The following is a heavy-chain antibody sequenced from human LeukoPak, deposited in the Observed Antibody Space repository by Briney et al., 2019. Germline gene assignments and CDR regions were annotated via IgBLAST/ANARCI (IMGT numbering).Heavy chain of an antibody. Sequence: GGSLRLSCAASGFTFSSYAMHWVRQAPGKGLEWVSYISSSSSSIYYADSVKGRFTISRDNAKNSLYLQMNSLRAEDTAVYYCARDHSGIFQHWGQGTLVTVSS. J-gene: IGHJ1*01. D-gene: IGHD1-26*01. CDR1: GFTFSSYA. CDR2: ISSSSSSI. CDR3: ARDHSGIFQH. V-gene: IGHV3-48*01.